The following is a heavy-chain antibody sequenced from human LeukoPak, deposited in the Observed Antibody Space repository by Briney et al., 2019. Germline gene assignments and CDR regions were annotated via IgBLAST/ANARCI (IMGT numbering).Heavy chain of an antibody. CDR1: GGSISNVNYY. CDR2: IYYSGST. D-gene: IGHD6-13*01. V-gene: IGHV4-39*07. CDR3: ASASRGSRVFDY. Sequence: SETLSLTCTVSGGSISNVNYYWGWIRQPPGKGLAWIGYIYYSGSTNYNPSLKSRVTISVDTSKNQFSLKLSSVTAADTAVYYCASASRGSRVFDYWGQGTLVTVSS. J-gene: IGHJ4*02.